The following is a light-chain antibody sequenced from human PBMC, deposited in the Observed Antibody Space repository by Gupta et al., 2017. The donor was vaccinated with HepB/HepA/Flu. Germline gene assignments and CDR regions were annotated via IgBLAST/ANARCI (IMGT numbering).Light chain of an antibody. J-gene: IGKJ4*01. CDR3: RQGLQAPIT. CDR2: LGS. V-gene: IGKV2-28*01. CDR1: QSLLHSNGYNY. Sequence: DIVMTQSPLSLPVTPGEPASISCRSSQSLLHSNGYNYLDWYLQKPGQSPQLLIYLGSNRASGVPDRFSGSGSGTNFTLKINKGEAEDAGVYYCRQGLQAPITFGGGTKVEIK.